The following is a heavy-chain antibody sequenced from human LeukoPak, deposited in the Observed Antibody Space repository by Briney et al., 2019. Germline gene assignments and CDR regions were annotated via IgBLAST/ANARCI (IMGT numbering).Heavy chain of an antibody. CDR1: GYTFTGYY. CDR2: INPNSGGT. D-gene: IGHD5-24*01. J-gene: IGHJ4*02. Sequence: VSVKVSCKASGYTFTGYYMHWVRQAPGQGLEWMGRINPNSGGTNYAQEFQGRVTMTRDTSISTAYMELSRLRPDDTAVYYCARGQDGYNDDYWGQGTLVTVSS. V-gene: IGHV1-2*06. CDR3: ARGQDGYNDDY.